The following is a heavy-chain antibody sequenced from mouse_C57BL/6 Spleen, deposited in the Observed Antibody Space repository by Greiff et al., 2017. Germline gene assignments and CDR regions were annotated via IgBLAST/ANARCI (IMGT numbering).Heavy chain of an antibody. CDR1: GYTFTDYE. CDR2: IDPETGGT. V-gene: IGHV1-15*01. Sequence: QVQLQQSGAELVRPGASVTLSCKASGYTFTDYEMHWVKQTPVPGLEWIGAIDPETGGTAYNQKFKGKAILTADKSSSTAYMELRSLTSEDSAVYYCTRVGGLREAMDYWGQGTSVTVSS. CDR3: TRVGGLREAMDY. D-gene: IGHD1-1*02. J-gene: IGHJ4*01.